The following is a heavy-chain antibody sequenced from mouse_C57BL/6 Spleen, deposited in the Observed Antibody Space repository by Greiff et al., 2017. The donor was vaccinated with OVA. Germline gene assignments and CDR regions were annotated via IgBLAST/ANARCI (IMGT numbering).Heavy chain of an antibody. Sequence: QVQLQQPGAELVKPGASVKLSCKASGYTFTSYWMQWVKQRPGQGLEWIGEIDPSDSYTNYNQKFKGKATLTVDTSSSTAYMQLSSLTSEDSAVYYCARSYYGSRSASMDYWGQGTSVTVSS. CDR2: IDPSDSYT. CDR1: GYTFTSYW. D-gene: IGHD1-1*01. J-gene: IGHJ4*01. CDR3: ARSYYGSRSASMDY. V-gene: IGHV1-50*01.